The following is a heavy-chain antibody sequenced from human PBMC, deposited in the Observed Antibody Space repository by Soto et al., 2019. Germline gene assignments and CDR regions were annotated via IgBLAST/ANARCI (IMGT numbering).Heavy chain of an antibody. CDR2: IYWDDDK. CDR3: AHRILRTVFGLVTTTAIYFDF. CDR1: GFSLTTSGVG. J-gene: IGHJ4*02. D-gene: IGHD3-3*01. V-gene: IGHV2-5*02. Sequence: QITLNESGPTVVKPAETLTLTCTFSGFSLTTSGVGVGWIRQSPGKAPEWLALIYWDDDKPYSASLKSRLTMTKDTSKNQVVLTMASVDPADTATYYCAHRILRTVFGLVTTTAIYFDFWGQGTPVVVSS.